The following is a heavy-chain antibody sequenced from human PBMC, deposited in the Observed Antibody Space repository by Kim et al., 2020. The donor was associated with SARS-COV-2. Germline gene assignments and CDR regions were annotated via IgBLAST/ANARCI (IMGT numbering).Heavy chain of an antibody. CDR1: GFTFSNAW. Sequence: GGSLRLSCAASGFTFSNAWMSWVRQAPGKGLEWVGRIKSKTDGGTTDYAAPVKGRFTISRDDSKNTLYLQMNSLKTEDTAVYYCTYSTPPGWYYYGMDVWGQGTTVTVSS. J-gene: IGHJ6*02. D-gene: IGHD5-18*01. CDR3: TYSTPPGWYYYGMDV. CDR2: IKSKTDGGTT. V-gene: IGHV3-15*01.